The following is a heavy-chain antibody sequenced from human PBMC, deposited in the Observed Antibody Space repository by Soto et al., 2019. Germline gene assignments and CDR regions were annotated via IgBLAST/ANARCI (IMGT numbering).Heavy chain of an antibody. V-gene: IGHV5-51*01. J-gene: IGHJ6*02. Sequence: GESLKISCKGSGYSFTSYWIGWVRQMPGKGLEWMGIIYPGDSDTRYSPSFQGQVTISADKSISTAYLQWSSLKASDTAMYYCARHGIKAGGATPAYYYYYYGMDVWGQGTTVTVSS. CDR1: GYSFTSYW. CDR3: ARHGIKAGGATPAYYYYYYGMDV. CDR2: IYPGDSDT. D-gene: IGHD1-26*01.